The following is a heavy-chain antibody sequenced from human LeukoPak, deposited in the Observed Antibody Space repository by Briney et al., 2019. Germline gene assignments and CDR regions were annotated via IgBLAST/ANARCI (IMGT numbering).Heavy chain of an antibody. CDR2: TSSDGSHK. J-gene: IGHJ2*01. CDR3: ARRSEDYWYFDL. V-gene: IGHV3-30*19. Sequence: GRSLRLSCAASGFTFSTYAMNCVRQAPGKGLEWVAVTSSDGSHKYYADSVRGRFTISRDNSKNTLYLQMNSLRPEDTAVYYCARRSEDYWYFDLWGRGTLATVSS. CDR1: GFTFSTYA.